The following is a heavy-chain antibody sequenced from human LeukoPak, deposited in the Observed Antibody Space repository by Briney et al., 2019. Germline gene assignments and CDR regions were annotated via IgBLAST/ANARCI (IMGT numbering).Heavy chain of an antibody. Sequence: GRSLRHSCAAPGFTFSRNGMHWVRQAPGKGLEWVAVISYDGSNKYYADSVKGRFTISRDNSKNTLYLQMNSLRAEDTAVYYCAKDPRIMIFGVVPPDNWFDPWGQGTLVTVSS. J-gene: IGHJ5*02. CDR1: GFTFSRNG. CDR3: AKDPRIMIFGVVPPDNWFDP. CDR2: ISYDGSNK. V-gene: IGHV3-30*18. D-gene: IGHD3-3*01.